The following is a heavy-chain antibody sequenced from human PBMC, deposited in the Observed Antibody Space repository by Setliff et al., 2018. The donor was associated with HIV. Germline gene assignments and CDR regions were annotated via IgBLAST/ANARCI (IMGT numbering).Heavy chain of an antibody. CDR1: GHTFNDYY. V-gene: IGHV1-2*02. D-gene: IGHD5-12*01. Sequence: GASVKVSCKASGHTFNDYYIHWVRQAPGEGLEWMGWITYNTGGTQYAQKFQGRVTVTRDTPISTAYMEIKKLTSDDTAVYYCARDNRTGYSGGWPLDYWGQGTVVTVSS. CDR2: ITYNTGGT. J-gene: IGHJ4*02. CDR3: ARDNRTGYSGGWPLDY.